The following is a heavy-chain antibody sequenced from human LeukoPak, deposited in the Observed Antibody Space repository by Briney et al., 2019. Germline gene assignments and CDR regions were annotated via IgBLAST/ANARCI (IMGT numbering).Heavy chain of an antibody. V-gene: IGHV3-48*03. D-gene: IGHD4-17*01. Sequence: GGSLRLSCAASGFTFSSYEMNWVRQAPGKGLEWVSYISSSGSTIYYADSVKGRFTISRDNAKNSLYLQMNSLRAEDTAVYYCATTVTTEAFLDYWGQGTLVTVSS. CDR2: ISSSGSTI. CDR1: GFTFSSYE. J-gene: IGHJ4*02. CDR3: ATTVTTEAFLDY.